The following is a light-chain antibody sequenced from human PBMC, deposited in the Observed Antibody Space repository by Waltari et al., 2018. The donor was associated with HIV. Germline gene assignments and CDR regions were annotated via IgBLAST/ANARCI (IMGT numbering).Light chain of an antibody. CDR2: QDT. CDR1: QLGDKY. CDR3: QTWGSATYV. V-gene: IGLV3-1*01. J-gene: IGLJ1*01. Sequence: SYELTQPPSVPVSPGQTASIPCTGDQLGDKYISWYQDKPGQSPVMVIYQDTKRPSGIPERFSGSNSGNTATLTISETQAMDEADYYCQTWGSATYVFGPGTKVTVL.